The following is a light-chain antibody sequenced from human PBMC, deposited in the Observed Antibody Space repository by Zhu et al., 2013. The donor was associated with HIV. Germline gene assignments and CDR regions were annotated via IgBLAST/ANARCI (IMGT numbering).Light chain of an antibody. CDR3: QQYHNWLPA. V-gene: IGKV3-20*01. Sequence: EIVLTQSPGTLSLSPGERVTLSCRANQSVSSSYLAWYQQTPGQAPRLLIYRASSRATGIPDRFSGSASGTDFTLTISGLEPGDFAVYYCQQYHNWLPAFGGGTKVEIK. J-gene: IGKJ4*01. CDR1: QSVSSSY. CDR2: RAS.